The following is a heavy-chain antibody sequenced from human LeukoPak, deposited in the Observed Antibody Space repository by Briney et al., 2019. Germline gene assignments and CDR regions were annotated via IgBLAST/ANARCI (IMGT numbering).Heavy chain of an antibody. J-gene: IGHJ4*02. CDR2: INSDGSST. D-gene: IGHD3-10*01. CDR1: GFTFSSYW. Sequence: AGGSLRLSCAASGFTFSSYWMHWVRQAPGKGLVWVSRINSDGSSTSYADSVKGRFTISRDNSKNTLYLQMNSLRAEDTAVYYCASLSGSEALDYWGQGTLVTVSS. V-gene: IGHV3-74*01. CDR3: ASLSGSEALDY.